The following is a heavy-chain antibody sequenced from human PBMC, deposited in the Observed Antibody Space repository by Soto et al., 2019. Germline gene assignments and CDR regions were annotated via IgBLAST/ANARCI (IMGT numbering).Heavy chain of an antibody. CDR2: IYYTGSS. J-gene: IGHJ4*02. Sequence: SESLSLTCSVSGGSISSYYWSWIRQPPGKGLEWIGYIYYTGSSNYNPSLKSRVTMSVDLSRNQFSLRLTSVTTADTAIYYCARGPNYDFWSGYFRGWGQGTLVTVSS. D-gene: IGHD3-3*01. CDR3: ARGPNYDFWSGYFRG. CDR1: GGSISSYY. V-gene: IGHV4-59*01.